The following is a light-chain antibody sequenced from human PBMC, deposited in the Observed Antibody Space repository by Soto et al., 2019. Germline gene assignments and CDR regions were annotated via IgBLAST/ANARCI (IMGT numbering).Light chain of an antibody. CDR1: QSVTSHY. J-gene: IGKJ1*01. CDR3: PHYGSAPTT. V-gene: IGKV3-20*01. CDR2: WAP. Sequence: EIVLTQSPGTLSLSPGQSATLSCRASQSVTSHYVDGDQQKPGQAPRLLLVWAPFRATCLPDMFSGSGAVTYFTLTSSRLDPEDFAVYHCPHYGSAPTTFGQGTKVDIK.